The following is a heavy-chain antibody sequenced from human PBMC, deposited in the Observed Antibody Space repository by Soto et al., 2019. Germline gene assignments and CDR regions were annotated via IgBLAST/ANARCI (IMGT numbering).Heavy chain of an antibody. Sequence: GGSLIPSCPSSGFTFRSYAMHWVRQAPGKGLEYVSAISSNGGSTYYANSVKGRFTISRDNSKNTLYLQMGSLRAEDMAVYYCAREVYGSGGSCYSAFDIWGQGTMVTVSS. V-gene: IGHV3-64*01. CDR3: AREVYGSGGSCYSAFDI. CDR1: GFTFRSYA. J-gene: IGHJ3*02. D-gene: IGHD2-15*01. CDR2: ISSNGGST.